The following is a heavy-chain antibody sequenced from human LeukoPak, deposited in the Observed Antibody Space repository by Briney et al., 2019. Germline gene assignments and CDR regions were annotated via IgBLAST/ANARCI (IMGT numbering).Heavy chain of an antibody. Sequence: ASVKVSCKASGYTFTGYYMHWVRQAPGQGLEWMGWINPNSGGTNYAQKFQGWVTMTRDTSISTAYMELSSLRSEDTAVYYCARDSRLDYYGSGSYDYWGQGTLVTVSS. D-gene: IGHD3-10*01. V-gene: IGHV1-2*04. CDR3: ARDSRLDYYGSGSYDY. J-gene: IGHJ4*02. CDR1: GYTFTGYY. CDR2: INPNSGGT.